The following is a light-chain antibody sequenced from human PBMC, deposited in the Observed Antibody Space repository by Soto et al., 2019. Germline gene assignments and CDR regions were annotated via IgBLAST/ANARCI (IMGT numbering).Light chain of an antibody. CDR2: KAS. V-gene: IGKV1-5*03. Sequence: DIQMTQSPSTLSASVGDRVTITCRASQSISSWLGWYQQKPGKAPKLLIYKASSLESGVPSRFSGSGSGTEFTLTISSLQPDDFATYDCQQYNSLWTFGQGTKVEIK. CDR3: QQYNSLWT. CDR1: QSISSW. J-gene: IGKJ1*01.